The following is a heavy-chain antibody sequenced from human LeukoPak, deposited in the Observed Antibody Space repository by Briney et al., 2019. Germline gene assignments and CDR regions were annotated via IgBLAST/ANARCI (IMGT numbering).Heavy chain of an antibody. Sequence: SGTLSLTCAVSGGSILTTNWWSWVRQPPGKGLEWVGEVHLSGASNYNPSLKSRVNMSIDKSKNQLSLELTSVTAADTAIYYCTRESGAFSPFGFWGQGTLVTVSS. CDR1: GGSILTTNW. V-gene: IGHV4-4*02. D-gene: IGHD1-26*01. CDR3: TRESGAFSPFGF. CDR2: VHLSGAS. J-gene: IGHJ4*02.